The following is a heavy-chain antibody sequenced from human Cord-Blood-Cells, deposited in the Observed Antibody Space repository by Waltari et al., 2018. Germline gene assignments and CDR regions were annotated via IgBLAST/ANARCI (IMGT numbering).Heavy chain of an antibody. V-gene: IGHV4-59*11. J-gene: IGHJ2*01. D-gene: IGHD3-3*01. Sequence: QVQLQESGPGLVKPSETLYLTCTASRGPISSHYWSWIRQPPGKGLEWIGYIYDSGSTNYNPSLKSRGTISIDTSKNQFSLKLSSVTAADTAVYYCARVVYDFWSGPGGYFDLWGRGTLVTVSS. CDR3: ARVVYDFWSGPGGYFDL. CDR2: IYDSGST. CDR1: RGPISSHY.